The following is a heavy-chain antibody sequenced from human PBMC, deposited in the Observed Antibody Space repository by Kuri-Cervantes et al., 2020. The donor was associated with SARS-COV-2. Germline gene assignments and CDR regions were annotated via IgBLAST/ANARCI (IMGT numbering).Heavy chain of an antibody. CDR3: ARDRGDDYGDPDYYFDN. D-gene: IGHD4-17*01. CDR2: VNSDGSST. CDR1: GFTFSSYW. Sequence: LSLTRAASGFTFSSYWMHWVRQAPGKGLVWVSRVNSDGSSTSYADSVEGRFTISRDNAKNPLYLQMNSLRAEDTAVYYCARDRGDDYGDPDYYFDNWGQGTLVTVSS. V-gene: IGHV3-74*01. J-gene: IGHJ4*02.